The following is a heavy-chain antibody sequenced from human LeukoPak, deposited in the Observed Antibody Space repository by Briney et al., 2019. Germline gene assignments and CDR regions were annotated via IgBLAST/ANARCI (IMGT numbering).Heavy chain of an antibody. V-gene: IGHV3-23*01. CDR2: ISGSGGST. D-gene: IGHD7-27*01. CDR1: GFTFSSYA. J-gene: IGHJ4*02. Sequence: GGSLRLSCAASGFTFSSYAMSWVRQAPGKGLEWVSAISGSGGSTYYADSVKGRFTISRDNSKNTLYLQMNSLRAEDTAVYCCAKDPTNWGRDGAFDYWGQGTLVTVSS. CDR3: AKDPTNWGRDGAFDY.